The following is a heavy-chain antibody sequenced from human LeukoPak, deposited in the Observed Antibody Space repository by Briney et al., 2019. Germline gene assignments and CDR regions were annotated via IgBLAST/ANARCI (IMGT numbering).Heavy chain of an antibody. J-gene: IGHJ4*02. CDR3: VGDTPPGGDYYLDY. CDR2: IWNAGTNT. V-gene: IGHV3-33*01. CDR1: GFSFSTYG. D-gene: IGHD3-16*01. Sequence: PGGSLRLSCAASGFSFSTYGMHWVRQAPGKGLEWVALIWNAGTNTYYADSVKGRSTISRDNSKNTLYLQMNSLRAEDTAVYYCVGDTPPGGDYYLDYWGQGTLVIVSS.